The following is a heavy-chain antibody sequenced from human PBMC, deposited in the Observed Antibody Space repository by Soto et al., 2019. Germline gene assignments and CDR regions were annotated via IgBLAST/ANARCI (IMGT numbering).Heavy chain of an antibody. J-gene: IGHJ4*02. Sequence: ASVKLSCKASGYSFTSYDVNWVRQATGQGLEWMGWMNPNSGNTGYAQKFQGRVTMTRNTSISTAYMELSSLRSEDTAVYYCARVGELRYFALGYWGQGTLVTVS. V-gene: IGHV1-8*01. CDR2: MNPNSGNT. CDR1: GYSFTSYD. CDR3: ARVGELRYFALGY. D-gene: IGHD3-9*01.